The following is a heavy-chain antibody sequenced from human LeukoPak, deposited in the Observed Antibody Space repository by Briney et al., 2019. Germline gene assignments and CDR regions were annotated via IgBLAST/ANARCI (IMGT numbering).Heavy chain of an antibody. CDR3: ARENPTDYCSGGSCYSSVDY. D-gene: IGHD2-15*01. CDR2: IYYSGST. J-gene: IGHJ4*02. CDR1: GGSISSSSYY. Sequence: PSETLSLTCTVSGGSISSSSYYWGWIRQPPGKGLEWIGSIYYSGSTYYNPSLKSRVTMSVDTSKNQFSLKLSSVTAADTAVYYCARENPTDYCSGGSCYSSVDYWGQGTLVTVSS. V-gene: IGHV4-39*02.